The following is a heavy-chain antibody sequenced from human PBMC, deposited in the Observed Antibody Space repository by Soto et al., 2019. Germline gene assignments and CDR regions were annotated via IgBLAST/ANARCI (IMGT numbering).Heavy chain of an antibody. CDR3: ARDVPLRIGVYGFDP. CDR2: IYYSGST. Sequence: PSETLSLTCTVSGGSISSGGYYWSWIRQHPGKGLEWIGYIYYSGSTYYNPSLKSRVTISVDTSKNQFSLKLSSVTAADTAVYYCARDVPLRIGVYGFDPWGQGTLVTVSS. J-gene: IGHJ5*02. CDR1: GGSISSGGYY. V-gene: IGHV4-31*03. D-gene: IGHD6-6*01.